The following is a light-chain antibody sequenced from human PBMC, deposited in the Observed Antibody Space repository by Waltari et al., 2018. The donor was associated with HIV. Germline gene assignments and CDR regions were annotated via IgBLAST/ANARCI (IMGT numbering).Light chain of an antibody. V-gene: IGLV4-69*01. CDR2: LNSDGSY. CDR1: SRHSSYA. J-gene: IGLJ3*02. CDR3: QTCGTGIQV. Sequence: QLVVTQSPSASASLGASVKFTCTLSSRHSSYAIACHQQQPEKPPRDLMKLNSDGSYIRGDGIPYLVSCSSSGAERYRTISSLQSEDEADYFCQTCGTGIQVFGGGTKLTVL.